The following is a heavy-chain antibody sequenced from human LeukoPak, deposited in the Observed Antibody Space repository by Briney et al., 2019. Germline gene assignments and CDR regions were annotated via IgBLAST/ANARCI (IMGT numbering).Heavy chain of an antibody. D-gene: IGHD2-15*01. CDR2: INTDGSST. CDR1: GFTFSSYW. CDR3: AKVRVGTAHFDY. J-gene: IGHJ4*02. Sequence: GGSLRLSCAASGFTFSSYWMHWVRQAPGKGLVWVSRINTDGSSTSYADSVKGRFTISRDNAKNTLYLQMNSLRAEDTAVYYCAKVRVGTAHFDYWGQGTLVTVSS. V-gene: IGHV3-74*01.